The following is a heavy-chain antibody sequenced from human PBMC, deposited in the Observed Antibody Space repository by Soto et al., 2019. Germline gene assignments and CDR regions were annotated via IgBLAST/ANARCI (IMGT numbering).Heavy chain of an antibody. Sequence: SETLSLTCTVSGGSISSSSYYWGWIRQPPGKGLEWIGSIYYSGSTYYNPSLKSRVTISVDTSKNQFSLKLSSVTAADTAVYYCARPRQGRDYACFDPWGQGTLVNVAS. CDR2: IYYSGST. CDR3: ARPRQGRDYACFDP. V-gene: IGHV4-39*01. CDR1: GGSISSSSYY. J-gene: IGHJ5*02. D-gene: IGHD4-17*01.